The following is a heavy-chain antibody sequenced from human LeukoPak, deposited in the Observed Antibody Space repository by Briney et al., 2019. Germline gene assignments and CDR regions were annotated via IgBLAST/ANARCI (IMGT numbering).Heavy chain of an antibody. CDR1: GYTFTVYY. D-gene: IGHD5-18*01. CDR3: ARGIQLWFPAIDY. V-gene: IGHV1-2*02. Sequence: GASVKVSCKASGYTFTVYYMHWVRQAPGQGLEWMGWINPKSGGTNYAQKFQGRVTMTRDTSISTAYMELSGLRSDDTAVYYCARGIQLWFPAIDYWGQGTLVTVSS. CDR2: INPKSGGT. J-gene: IGHJ4*02.